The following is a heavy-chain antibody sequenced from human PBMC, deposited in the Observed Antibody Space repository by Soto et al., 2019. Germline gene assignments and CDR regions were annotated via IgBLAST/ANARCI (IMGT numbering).Heavy chain of an antibody. V-gene: IGHV1-2*04. CDR2: FNPNSGGT. J-gene: IGHJ6*02. D-gene: IGHD3-10*01. Sequence: ASVKVSCKASGYTFTGYYMHWVRQAPGQGLEWMGWFNPNSGGTNYAQKFQGWVTMTRDTSISTAYMELSRLRSDDTAVYYCARAKRVTMVRGVPYGGMAVWGQGTTGTVS. CDR3: ARAKRVTMVRGVPYGGMAV. CDR1: GYTFTGYY.